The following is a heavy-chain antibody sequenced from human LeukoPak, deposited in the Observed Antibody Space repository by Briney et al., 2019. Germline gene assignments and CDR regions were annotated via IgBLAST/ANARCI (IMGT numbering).Heavy chain of an antibody. V-gene: IGHV3-74*03. CDR2: ISSDGSST. Sequence: PGGSLRLSCAASGFTFRNHWMHWVRHTPGKGLVWVSRISSDGSSTTYADSVKGRFTISRDNVKNTLYLQMNNLRAEDTAMYYCARDQRVTGRPDIDYWGQGTLVIVSS. CDR3: ARDQRVTGRPDIDY. CDR1: GFTFRNHW. J-gene: IGHJ4*02. D-gene: IGHD6-6*01.